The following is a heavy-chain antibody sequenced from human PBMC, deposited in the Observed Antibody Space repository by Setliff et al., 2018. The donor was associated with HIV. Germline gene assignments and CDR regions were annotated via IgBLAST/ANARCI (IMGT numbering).Heavy chain of an antibody. J-gene: IGHJ5*02. Sequence: SETLSLTCTVSGQFISDGYYWGWIRQPPGKGLEWIGSVYHSGKTYYNPSLKSRVTMSADTSKNQISLMLRSMTAADTAVYYCAKHDFGEGSCFDLWGQGSLVTVS. CDR2: VYHSGKT. D-gene: IGHD3-16*01. CDR3: AKHDFGEGSCFDL. CDR1: GQFISDGYY. V-gene: IGHV4-38-2*02.